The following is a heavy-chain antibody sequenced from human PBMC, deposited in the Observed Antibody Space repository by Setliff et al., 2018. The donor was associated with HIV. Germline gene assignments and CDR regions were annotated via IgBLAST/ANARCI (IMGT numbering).Heavy chain of an antibody. CDR1: GFMFGVDW. CDR3: ARGGLDSVFQSFDY. CDR2: ISYDGTSK. J-gene: IGHJ4*02. Sequence: PGGSLRLSCAASGFMFGVDWMSWVRQTPGKGLEWVAIISYDGTSKHYADSVKGRFTISRDNSKYTLYLQMNSLRADDTAVYYCARGGLDSVFQSFDYWGQGTLVTVSS. D-gene: IGHD2-21*01. V-gene: IGHV3-30*03.